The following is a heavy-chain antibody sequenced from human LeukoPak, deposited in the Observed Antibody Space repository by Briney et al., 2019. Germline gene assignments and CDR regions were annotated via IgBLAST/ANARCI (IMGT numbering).Heavy chain of an antibody. V-gene: IGHV4-59*12. J-gene: IGHJ4*02. D-gene: IGHD1-26*01. Sequence: SETLSLTCTVSGGSISSYYWSWIRQPPGKGLEWIGYIYHSGSTYYNPSLKSRVTISVDRSKNQFSLKLSSVTVADTAVYYCARGWVGATHYFDYWGQGTLVTVSS. CDR3: ARGWVGATHYFDY. CDR1: GGSISSYY. CDR2: IYHSGST.